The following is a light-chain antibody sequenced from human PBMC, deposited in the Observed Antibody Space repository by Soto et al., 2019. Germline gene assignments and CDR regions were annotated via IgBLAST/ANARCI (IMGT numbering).Light chain of an antibody. Sequence: IHMTQSPSTLSASVVYRVTITFRASQSISSWLAWYQQKPGKAPKLLIYDASSLESGVPSRFSGSGSGTEFTLTISSLQPDDFATYYCQQYNSYWTFGQGTKVDNK. V-gene: IGKV1-5*01. J-gene: IGKJ1*01. CDR1: QSISSW. CDR2: DAS. CDR3: QQYNSYWT.